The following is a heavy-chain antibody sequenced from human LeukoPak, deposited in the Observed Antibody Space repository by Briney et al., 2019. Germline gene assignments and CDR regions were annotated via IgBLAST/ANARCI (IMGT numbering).Heavy chain of an antibody. CDR1: GFTVSSNY. J-gene: IGHJ3*02. V-gene: IGHV3-23*01. D-gene: IGHD2/OR15-2a*01. CDR3: ARDTPLYADSPDAFDI. CDR2: ISGSGGTT. Sequence: GGSLRLSCAASGFTVSSNYMSWVRQAPGKGLKWVSTISGSGGTTYYTDSVRGRFTISRDNSNNTLFLQMNSLRDEDTAVYYCARDTPLYADSPDAFDIWGQGTMVTVSS.